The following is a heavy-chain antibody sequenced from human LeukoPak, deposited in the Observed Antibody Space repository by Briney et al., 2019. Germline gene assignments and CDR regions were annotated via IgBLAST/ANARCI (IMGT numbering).Heavy chain of an antibody. J-gene: IGHJ3*02. CDR3: AKAFIFGVVIIESDAFDI. CDR2: ISGSGGST. V-gene: IGHV3-23*01. Sequence: GGSLRLSCAASGFTFSSYAMSWVRQAPGKGLEWVSAISGSGGSTYYADPVKGRFTISRDNSKNTLYLQMNSLRAEDTAVYYCAKAFIFGVVIIESDAFDIWGQGTMVTVSS. CDR1: GFTFSSYA. D-gene: IGHD3-3*02.